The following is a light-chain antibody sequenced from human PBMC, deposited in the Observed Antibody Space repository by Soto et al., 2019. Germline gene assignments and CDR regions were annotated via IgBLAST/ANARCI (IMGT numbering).Light chain of an antibody. Sequence: EMLLTQSPSTQSFSPWESPTLSYKPSQSVSSYYLAWYQQKPGQAPRLLIYDASNRATGIPARFSGSGSGTDFTLTISSLEPEDFAVYYCQQRSNWPITFGQGTRLEIK. CDR3: QQRSNWPIT. CDR2: DAS. CDR1: QSVSSY. J-gene: IGKJ5*01. V-gene: IGKV3-11*01.